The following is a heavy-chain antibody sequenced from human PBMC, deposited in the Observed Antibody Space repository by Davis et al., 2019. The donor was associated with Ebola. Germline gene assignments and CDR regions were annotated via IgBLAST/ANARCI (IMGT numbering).Heavy chain of an antibody. CDR2: INSDGSST. CDR1: GFTFSSYW. D-gene: IGHD6-6*01. CDR3: ARDFSSSYEVYYYYGMDV. J-gene: IGHJ6*02. V-gene: IGHV3-74*01. Sequence: GESLKISCAASGFTFSSYWMHWVRQAPGKGLVWVSRINSDGSSTSYADSVKGRFTISRDNSKNTLYLQMNSLRAEDTAVYYCARDFSSSYEVYYYYGMDVWGQGTTVTVSS.